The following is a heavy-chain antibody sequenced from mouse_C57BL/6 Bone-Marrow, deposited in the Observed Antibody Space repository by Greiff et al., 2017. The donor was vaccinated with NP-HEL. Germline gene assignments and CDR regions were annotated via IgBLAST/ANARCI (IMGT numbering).Heavy chain of an antibody. J-gene: IGHJ4*01. CDR3: ARLEGWLPLYYYAMEY. CDR1: GFTFSSYG. D-gene: IGHD2-3*01. CDR2: ISRGGSYT. Sequence: EVKLVESGGDLVKPGGSLKLSCAVSGFTFSSYGMSWVRQTPDKRLEWVATISRGGSYTYYPDSVKGRFTISSDNAKNTLYLQMSSLKSEDTAMNYCARLEGWLPLYYYAMEYWGQGTSVTVSS. V-gene: IGHV5-6*01.